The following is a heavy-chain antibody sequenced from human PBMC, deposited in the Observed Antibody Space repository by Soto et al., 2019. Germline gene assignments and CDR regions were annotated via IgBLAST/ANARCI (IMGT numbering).Heavy chain of an antibody. CDR1: GFTFNDFG. V-gene: IGHV3-23*01. CDR3: AKDAGNEESLFDY. Sequence: EVHLLESGGDLVQSGGSLRLSCEASGFTFNDFGMSWVRQTPGKGLEWVSTLNHDGRNTHYAASVEGRFTISRDNSKNTLYLQMGSLGAEDTAIYYCAKDAGNEESLFDYWGRGTLVTVSS. J-gene: IGHJ4*02. CDR2: LNHDGRNT.